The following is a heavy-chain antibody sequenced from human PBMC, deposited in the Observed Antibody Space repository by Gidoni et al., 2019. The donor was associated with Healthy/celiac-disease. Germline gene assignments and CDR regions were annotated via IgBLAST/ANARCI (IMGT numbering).Heavy chain of an antibody. D-gene: IGHD3-3*01. CDR3: ARPLLRFLEWIPPGSYYYYGMDV. V-gene: IGHV3-21*01. CDR1: GFAFLSCS. J-gene: IGHJ6*02. Sequence: EVQLVESGGGVVKLGGSLRLSCSASGFAFLSCSMNWVRQAPGKGLEWVSSIRSSSSYIYYADSVKGRFTISRDNAKNSLYLQRNSLRAEDTAVYYCARPLLRFLEWIPPGSYYYYGMDVWGQGTTVTVSS. CDR2: IRSSSSYI.